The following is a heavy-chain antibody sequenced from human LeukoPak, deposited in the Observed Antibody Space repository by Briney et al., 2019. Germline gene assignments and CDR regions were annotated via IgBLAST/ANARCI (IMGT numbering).Heavy chain of an antibody. J-gene: IGHJ4*02. V-gene: IGHV5-51*01. CDR2: IYPEDSDT. D-gene: IGHD3-9*01. CDR1: GFTSYW. CDR3: ARHGPDISIDY. Sequence: GESLKISCKASGFTSYWIAWVRQMPGKGLEWMGIIYPEDSDTRYSPSFQGQVTISADKSINTAHLQWSSLKASDTAMYYCARHGPDISIDYWGQGTLVTVSS.